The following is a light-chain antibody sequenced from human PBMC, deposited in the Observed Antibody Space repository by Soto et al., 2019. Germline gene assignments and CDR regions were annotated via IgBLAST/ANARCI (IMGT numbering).Light chain of an antibody. CDR2: GAS. Sequence: TQSPATLSVSPGERVTLSCRARQSVGSXLAXXQXXPXXXXXLXXXGASTRATGIPARFSGSGSETEFTLTISSLQAEDSAVYFCQQYNNWPTWTFGQGTKVDIK. J-gene: IGKJ1*01. CDR3: QQYNNWPTWT. V-gene: IGKV3-15*01. CDR1: QSVGSX.